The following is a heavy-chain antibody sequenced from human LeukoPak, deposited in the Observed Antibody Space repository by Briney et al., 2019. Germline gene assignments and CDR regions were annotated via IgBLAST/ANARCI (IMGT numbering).Heavy chain of an antibody. V-gene: IGHV1-46*01. CDR2: INPSGGST. Sequence: ASVKVSCKASGYTFTSYYMHWVRQAPGQGLEWMGIINPSGGSTSYAQKFQGRVTMTRDMSTSTVYMELSSLRSEDTAVYYCARGIVVGRATTHNWFDPWGQGTLVTVSS. CDR1: GYTFTSYY. CDR3: ARGIVVGRATTHNWFDP. D-gene: IGHD3-22*01. J-gene: IGHJ5*02.